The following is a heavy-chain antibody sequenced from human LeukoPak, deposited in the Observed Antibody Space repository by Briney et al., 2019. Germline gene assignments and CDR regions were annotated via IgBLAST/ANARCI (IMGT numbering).Heavy chain of an antibody. J-gene: IGHJ4*02. CDR1: GYTLTELS. V-gene: IGHV1-24*01. CDR2: FDPEDGET. Sequence: AAEKVSCKVSGYTLTELSMHWVRQAPGKGLEWMGGFDPEDGETIYAQKFQGRVTMTEDTSTDTAYMELSSLRSEDTAVYYCATDLISSGRSIFDYWGQGTPVTASS. CDR3: ATDLISSGRSIFDY. D-gene: IGHD6-19*01.